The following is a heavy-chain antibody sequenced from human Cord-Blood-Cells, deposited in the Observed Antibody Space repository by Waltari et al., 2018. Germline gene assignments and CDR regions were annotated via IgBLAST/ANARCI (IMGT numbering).Heavy chain of an antibody. CDR1: GYSISRGSY. CDR3: ARGIAAAGTAFDI. CDR2: IYHSGST. D-gene: IGHD6-13*01. Sequence: QVQLQESGPGLVKPSETLSLTCAVSGYSISRGSYRGWNRQPPGKGLEWIGSIYHSGSTYYNPSLKSRVTISVDTSKNQFSLKLSSVTAADTAVYYCARGIAAAGTAFDIWGQGTMVAVSS. V-gene: IGHV4-38-2*01. J-gene: IGHJ3*02.